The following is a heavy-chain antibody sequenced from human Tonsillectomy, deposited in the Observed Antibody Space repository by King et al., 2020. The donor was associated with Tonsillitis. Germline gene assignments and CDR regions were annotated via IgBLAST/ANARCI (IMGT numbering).Heavy chain of an antibody. J-gene: IGHJ4*02. V-gene: IGHV3-74*01. CDR2: INSDGTST. CDR1: GFTFSSYW. CDR3: ARAPPSQAYFDH. Sequence: VQLVESGGGLVQPGGSLRLSCAASGFTFSSYWMHWVRQAPGKGLVWVSRINSDGTSTTYADSVKGRFTISRDNVKNTLYLQTNSLRAEDTAVYYCARAPPSQAYFDHWGQGTLVSVSS.